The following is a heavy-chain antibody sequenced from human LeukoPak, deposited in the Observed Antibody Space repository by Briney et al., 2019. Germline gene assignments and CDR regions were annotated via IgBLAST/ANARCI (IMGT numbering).Heavy chain of an antibody. CDR1: GGSISSGGYY. CDR2: IYYSGST. Sequence: SETLSLTCTVSGGSISSGGYYWSWIRQHPGKGLEWIGYIYYSGSTYYNPSLKSRVTISVDTSKNQFSLKLSSVTAADTAVYYCAREYRGIAAAGTVSWGQGTLVTVSS. V-gene: IGHV4-31*03. D-gene: IGHD6-13*01. CDR3: AREYRGIAAAGTVS. J-gene: IGHJ4*02.